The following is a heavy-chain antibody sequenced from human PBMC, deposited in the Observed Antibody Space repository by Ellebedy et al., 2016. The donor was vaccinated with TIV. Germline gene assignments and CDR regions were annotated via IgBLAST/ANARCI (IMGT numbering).Heavy chain of an antibody. Sequence: SETLSLTXAVYGGTFSGYYWSWIRQPPGKGLEWIGEINDSGSTNYNPSLKSRVTISVDTSKNQFSVKLSSVTAADTAVYYCARGYNWNYFYYYYMDVWGKGTTVTVSS. J-gene: IGHJ6*03. D-gene: IGHD1-20*01. CDR1: GGTFSGYY. CDR3: ARGYNWNYFYYYYMDV. CDR2: INDSGST. V-gene: IGHV4-34*01.